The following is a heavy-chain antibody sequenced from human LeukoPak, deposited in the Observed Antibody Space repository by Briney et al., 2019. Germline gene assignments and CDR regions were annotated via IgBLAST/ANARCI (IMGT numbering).Heavy chain of an antibody. CDR1: GGSISSGVYY. Sequence: SQTLSLTCTVSGGSISSGVYYWSWIRQHPGKGLEWIGYIYYSGSTYYNPSLKSRVTISVDTSKNQFSLKLSSVTAADTAVYYCARPAGARANGGYYSYYMDVWGKGTTVTVSS. V-gene: IGHV4-31*03. D-gene: IGHD6-19*01. CDR2: IYYSGST. CDR3: ARPAGARANGGYYSYYMDV. J-gene: IGHJ6*03.